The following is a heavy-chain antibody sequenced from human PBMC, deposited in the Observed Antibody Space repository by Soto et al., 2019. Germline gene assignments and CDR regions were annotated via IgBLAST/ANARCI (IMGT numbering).Heavy chain of an antibody. D-gene: IGHD2-2*01. CDR3: AKDRTSSS. V-gene: IGHV3-23*01. CDR2: ISPSGDTT. Sequence: GSLRLSCAASGFTFSNNGMSWVRQAPGKGLEWVSGISPSGDTTSYAESVRGRFSISRDNTKNTLDLQMNSLGAEDTAIYYCAKDRTSSSWGQGILVTVSS. CDR1: GFTFSNNG. J-gene: IGHJ5*02.